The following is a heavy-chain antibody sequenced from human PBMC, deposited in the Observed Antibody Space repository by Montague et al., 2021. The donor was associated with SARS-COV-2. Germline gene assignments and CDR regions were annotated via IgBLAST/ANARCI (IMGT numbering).Heavy chain of an antibody. CDR2: IYYSGST. Sequence: SETLSLTCTVSGGSISSYYWSWIRQPPGKGLEWIGYIYYSGSTNYNPSLKSRVTISVDTSKNQFSLKLSSVTAADTAVYYCARTGLGDYDILTGCTVNAFDIWGQGTMVTVSS. CDR1: GGSISSYY. J-gene: IGHJ3*02. V-gene: IGHV4-59*01. D-gene: IGHD3-9*01. CDR3: ARTGLGDYDILTGCTVNAFDI.